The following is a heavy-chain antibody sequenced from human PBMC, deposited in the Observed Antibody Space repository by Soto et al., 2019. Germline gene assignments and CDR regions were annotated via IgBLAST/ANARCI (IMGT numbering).Heavy chain of an antibody. CDR2: ISYDGSNK. J-gene: IGHJ4*02. Sequence: QVQLVESGGGVVQPGRSLRLSCAASGFTFSSYAMHWVRQAPGKGLEWVAVISYDGSNKYYADSVKGRFTISRDNSKNTRYLQMNSLTTEDTAVYYGAPGGGQGALVTVSS. CDR1: GFTFSSYA. V-gene: IGHV3-30-3*01. CDR3: APG.